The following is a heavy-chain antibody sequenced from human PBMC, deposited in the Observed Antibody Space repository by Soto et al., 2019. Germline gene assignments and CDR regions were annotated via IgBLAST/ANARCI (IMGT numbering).Heavy chain of an antibody. J-gene: IGHJ4*02. V-gene: IGHV3-23*01. CDR2: ISGSGGST. CDR1: GFTFSSYA. D-gene: IGHD4-17*01. CDR3: AKSEHRTVTRPRHFDY. Sequence: GGSLRLSCAASGFTFSSYAMSWVRQAPGKGLEWVSAISGSGGSTYYADSVKGRFTISRDNSKNTLYLQMNSLRAEDTAVYYCAKSEHRTVTRPRHFDYWGQGTLVTVSS.